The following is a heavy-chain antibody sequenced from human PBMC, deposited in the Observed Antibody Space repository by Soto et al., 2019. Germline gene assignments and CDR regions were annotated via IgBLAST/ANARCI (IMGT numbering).Heavy chain of an antibody. J-gene: IGHJ4*02. Sequence: QVQQVQSGAEVKKPGSSVKVSCKASGGTFSSYAISWVRQAPGQGLEWMGGIIPIFGTANYAQKFQGRVTSTADETTSTAYMALSSLRTEDTAVYYCARESPYCSGGSCYVLPGIDYWGQGTLVTVSS. CDR1: GGTFSSYA. CDR2: IIPIFGTA. CDR3: ARESPYCSGGSCYVLPGIDY. V-gene: IGHV1-69*12. D-gene: IGHD2-15*01.